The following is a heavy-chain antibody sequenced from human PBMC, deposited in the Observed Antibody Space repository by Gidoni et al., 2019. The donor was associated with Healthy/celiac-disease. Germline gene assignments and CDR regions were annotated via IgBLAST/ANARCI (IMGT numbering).Heavy chain of an antibody. CDR2: IYYSGST. V-gene: IGHV4-59*08. Sequence: QVQLQESGPGLVKPSETLSLTCTVSGGSISSYYWSWIRQPPGKGLEWIGYIYYSGSTNYNPSLKSRVTISVDTSKNQFSLKLSSVTAADTAVYYCARLRTPWEPHPGIWFDYWGQGTLVTVSS. CDR1: GGSISSYY. D-gene: IGHD1-26*01. J-gene: IGHJ4*02. CDR3: ARLRTPWEPHPGIWFDY.